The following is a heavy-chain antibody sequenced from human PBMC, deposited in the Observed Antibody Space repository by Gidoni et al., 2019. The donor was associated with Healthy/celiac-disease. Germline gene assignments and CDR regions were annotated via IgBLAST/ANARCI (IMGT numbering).Heavy chain of an antibody. CDR3: ARNIVVVVAQPGGFDP. V-gene: IGHV4-38-2*01. J-gene: IGHJ5*02. Sequence: QVQLQESGPGLVKPSETLSLTCAVSGYSISSGYYWGWIRQPPGKGLEWIGSIYHSGSTYYNPSLKSRVTISVDTSKNQFSLKLSSVTAADTAVYYCARNIVVVVAQPGGFDPWGQGTLVTVSS. CDR2: IYHSGST. CDR1: GYSISSGYY. D-gene: IGHD2-15*01.